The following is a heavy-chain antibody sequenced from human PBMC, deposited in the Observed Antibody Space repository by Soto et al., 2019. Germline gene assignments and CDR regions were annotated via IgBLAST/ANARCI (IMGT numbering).Heavy chain of an antibody. Sequence: SETLSLTCAVYGGSFSGYYWSWIRQPPGKGLEWIGEINHSGSTNYNPSLKSRVTISVDTSKNQFSLKLSSVTAADTAVYYCARGSGTNDYWGQGTLVTVSS. CDR2: INHSGST. CDR3: ARGSGTNDY. D-gene: IGHD1-26*01. V-gene: IGHV4-34*01. J-gene: IGHJ4*02. CDR1: GGSFSGYY.